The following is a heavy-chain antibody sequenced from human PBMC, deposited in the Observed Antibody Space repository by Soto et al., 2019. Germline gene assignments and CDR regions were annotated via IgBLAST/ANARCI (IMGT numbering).Heavy chain of an antibody. J-gene: IGHJ6*02. CDR1: GGSISSGGYS. CDR2: IYHSGYT. Sequence: QLQLQESCSGLVKPSQSLSLTCAGSGGSISSGGYSWIWIRQPPGKGLEWIGDIYHSGYTYYNPSLKSRVTMLVDRSNQPLSPKPSSLTVADTAVYYCARALYGDYGYGMDVWGQGTTVTVYS. CDR3: ARALYGDYGYGMDV. V-gene: IGHV4-30-2*01. D-gene: IGHD4-17*01.